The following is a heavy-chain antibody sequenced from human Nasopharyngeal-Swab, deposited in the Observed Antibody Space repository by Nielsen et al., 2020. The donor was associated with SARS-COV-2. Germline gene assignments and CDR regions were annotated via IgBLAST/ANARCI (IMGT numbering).Heavy chain of an antibody. CDR2: IYHGDSAT. Sequence: GESLKISCKGSGYSFTSYWIGWVRQMPGKGLEWMGNIYHGDSATRYSPSLQGQVTISADKYTSTAYLQWSSLKASDTAMYYWSRLRYYDIPDFDYWGQGTLVTVSS. CDR1: GYSFTSYW. J-gene: IGHJ4*02. D-gene: IGHD3-9*01. CDR3: SRLRYYDIPDFDY. V-gene: IGHV5-51*01.